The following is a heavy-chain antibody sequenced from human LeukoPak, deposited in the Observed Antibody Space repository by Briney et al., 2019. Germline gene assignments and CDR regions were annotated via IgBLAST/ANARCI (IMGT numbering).Heavy chain of an antibody. J-gene: IGHJ4*02. CDR3: ARDRYGDGVDY. CDR1: GYTFTSYG. CDR2: ICAYNGNT. V-gene: IGHV1-18*04. Sequence: EASVKVSCKASGYTFTSYGISWVRQPPGQGLEWMGWICAYNGNTNYAKKLQGRVTMTTDTSTSTAYMELRSLRSDDTAVYYCARDRYGDGVDYWGQGTLVTVSS. D-gene: IGHD4-17*01.